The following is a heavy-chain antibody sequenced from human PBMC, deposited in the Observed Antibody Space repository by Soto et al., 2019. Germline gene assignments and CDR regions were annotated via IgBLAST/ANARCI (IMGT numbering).Heavy chain of an antibody. CDR1: GYTFTDYY. Sequence: QVQLVQSGAEVKKPGASVKVSCKASGYTFTDYYMHWVRQAPGQGLEWMGWINPNSGGTKYAQKFQAWVTMTADTSISTAYLELSRLRSDHTAVYYCARDIRSGYYKYWYFDLWGRGTLVTVSS. D-gene: IGHD3-3*01. J-gene: IGHJ2*01. CDR3: ARDIRSGYYKYWYFDL. V-gene: IGHV1-2*04. CDR2: INPNSGGT.